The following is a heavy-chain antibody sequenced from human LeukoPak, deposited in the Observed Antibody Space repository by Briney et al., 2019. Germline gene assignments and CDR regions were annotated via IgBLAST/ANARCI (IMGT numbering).Heavy chain of an antibody. CDR2: IKQDGSEK. CDR1: GFTFSSYW. CDR3: ARDEERWLQSLGY. V-gene: IGHV3-7*01. J-gene: IGHJ4*02. D-gene: IGHD5-24*01. Sequence: GGSLRLSCAASGFTFSSYWMSWVRQAPGKGLEWVANIKQDGSEKYYVDSVKGRFTISRDNAKNSLYLQMNSLRAEDTAVYYCARDEERWLQSLGYWGQGTLVTVSS.